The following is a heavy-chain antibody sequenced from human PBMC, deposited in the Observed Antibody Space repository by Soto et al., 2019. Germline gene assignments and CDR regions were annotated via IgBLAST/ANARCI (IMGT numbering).Heavy chain of an antibody. CDR3: TKGRGYLTVVSNWFDP. CDR2: INWNSGIT. D-gene: IGHD3-22*01. V-gene: IGHV3-9*01. Sequence: EVQLVESGGGLVQPGKSLKLSWVAIGFTFEDHAMHWIRLVPGKGLEWVAGINWNSGITGYADSVKGRFTISRDNANNSLHLEMNSLKSEDTALYYCTKGRGYLTVVSNWFDPWGQGTPVTVSS. J-gene: IGHJ5*02. CDR1: GFTFEDHA.